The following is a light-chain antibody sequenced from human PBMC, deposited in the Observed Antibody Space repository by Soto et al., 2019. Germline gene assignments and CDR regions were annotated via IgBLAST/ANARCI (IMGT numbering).Light chain of an antibody. CDR2: DAS. CDR1: LYIGNY. Sequence: DIQMTQSPSSLSVAVGERVTTTFQSSLYIGNYLNWYQQKPGKAPKLLINDASNLETGVPSRFSGSGSGTHFTVTISSLQTEDIATYYCKQYHNLPITFGKGTRLEIK. J-gene: IGKJ5*01. V-gene: IGKV1-33*01. CDR3: KQYHNLPIT.